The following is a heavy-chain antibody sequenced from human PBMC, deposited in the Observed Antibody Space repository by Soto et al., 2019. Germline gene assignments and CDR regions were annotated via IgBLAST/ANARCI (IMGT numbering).Heavy chain of an antibody. V-gene: IGHV2-5*02. D-gene: IGHD2-21*01. Sequence: SGPTLVNPTQTLTLTCIFPGTPLSTSGEGVGWIRQPPGKALEWLALIYWDDDKRYSPSLKSRLTITKDTSKNQVVLIMTNMDPVDTATYYCVQRERDDPLISIWGQGNLVTVSS. CDR2: IYWDDDK. CDR1: GTPLSTSGEG. CDR3: VQRERDDPLISI. J-gene: IGHJ4*02.